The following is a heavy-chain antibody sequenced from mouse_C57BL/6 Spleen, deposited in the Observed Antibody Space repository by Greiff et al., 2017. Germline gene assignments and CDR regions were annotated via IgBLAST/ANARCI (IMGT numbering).Heavy chain of an antibody. CDR3: ARGGYESYAMDY. V-gene: IGHV1-63*01. CDR1: GYTFTNYW. Sequence: QVQLQQSGPELVKPGTSVKMSCKASGYTFTNYWIGWAKQRPGHGLEWIGDIYPGGGYTNYNEKFKGKATLTADKSSSTAYMQFSSLTSEDSAIYYCARGGYESYAMDYWGQGTSVTVSS. D-gene: IGHD2-2*01. J-gene: IGHJ4*01. CDR2: IYPGGGYT.